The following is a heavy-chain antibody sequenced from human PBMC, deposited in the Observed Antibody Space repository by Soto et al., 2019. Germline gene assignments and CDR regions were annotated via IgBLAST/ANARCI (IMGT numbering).Heavy chain of an antibody. V-gene: IGHV3-30*18. D-gene: IGHD6-19*01. CDR1: GFTFSSYG. CDR2: ISYDGSNK. Sequence: PGWSLRLSCAASGFTFSSYGMHLVRQAPGKGLEWVAVISYDGSNKYYADSVKGRFTISRDNSKNTLYLQMNSLRAEDTAVYYCAKGFIAVAGTGFDYWGQGTMVTVS. J-gene: IGHJ4*02. CDR3: AKGFIAVAGTGFDY.